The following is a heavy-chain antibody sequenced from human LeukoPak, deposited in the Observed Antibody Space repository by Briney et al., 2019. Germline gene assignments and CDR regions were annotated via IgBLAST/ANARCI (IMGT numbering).Heavy chain of an antibody. J-gene: IGHJ6*02. Sequence: PGGSLRLSCAASGFTFSSYSMNWVRQAPGKGLEWVSSISSSSSYIYYADSVKGRFTISRDNAKNSLYLQMNSLRAEDTAVYYCARADIVATFYYYHGMDVWGQGTTVTVSS. V-gene: IGHV3-21*01. CDR1: GFTFSSYS. CDR2: ISSSSSYI. CDR3: ARADIVATFYYYHGMDV. D-gene: IGHD5-12*01.